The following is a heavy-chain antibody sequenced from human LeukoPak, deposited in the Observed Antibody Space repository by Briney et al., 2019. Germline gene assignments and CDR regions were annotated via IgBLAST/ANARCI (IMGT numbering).Heavy chain of an antibody. Sequence: SETLSLTCAVYGGSFSGYYWSWIRQPPGKGLEWIGEINHSGSTNYNPSLKSRVTISVDTSKNQFSLKLSSVTAADTAVYYCAKGTPMVTVDYWGQGTLVTVSS. J-gene: IGHJ4*02. CDR3: AKGTPMVTVDY. CDR1: GGSFSGYY. D-gene: IGHD5-18*01. CDR2: INHSGST. V-gene: IGHV4-34*01.